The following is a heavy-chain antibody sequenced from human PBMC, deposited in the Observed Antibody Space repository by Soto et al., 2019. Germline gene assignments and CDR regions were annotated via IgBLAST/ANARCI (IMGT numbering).Heavy chain of an antibody. CDR3: ARDGGWGIAAAGTKNWFDP. J-gene: IGHJ5*02. CDR2: TYYRSKWYN. D-gene: IGHD6-13*01. V-gene: IGHV6-1*01. CDR1: GDSVSSNSAA. Sequence: SQTLSLTCAISGDSVSSNSAAWNWIRQSPSRGLEWLGRTYYRSKWYNDYAVSVKSRITINPDTSKNRFSLQLNSVTPEDTAVYYCARDGGWGIAAAGTKNWFDPWGQGTLVTVSS.